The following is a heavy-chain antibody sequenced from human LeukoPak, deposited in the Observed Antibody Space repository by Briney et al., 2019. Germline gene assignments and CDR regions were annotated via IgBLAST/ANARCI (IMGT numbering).Heavy chain of an antibody. J-gene: IGHJ5*02. CDR1: GGTFSSYA. V-gene: IGHV1-69*13. CDR3: ARGEQLTHNWFDP. CDR2: IIPIFGTA. Sequence: ASVKVFCKASGGTFSSYAISWVRQAPGQGLEWMGGIIPIFGTANYAQKFQGRVTITADESTSTAYMELSSLRSEDTAVYYCARGEQLTHNWFDPWGQGTLVTVSS. D-gene: IGHD6-13*01.